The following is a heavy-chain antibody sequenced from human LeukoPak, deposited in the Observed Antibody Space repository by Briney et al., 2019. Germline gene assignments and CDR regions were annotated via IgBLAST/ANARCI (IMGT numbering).Heavy chain of an antibody. V-gene: IGHV3-30*04. CDR1: GFTFSSYA. D-gene: IGHD3-10*01. Sequence: GGSLRLSCAASGFTFSSYAMHWVRQAPGKGLEWVAVISYDGSNKYYADSVKGRFTISRDNSKNTLYLQMNSLRAEGTAVYYCARDQAQVRGALDYWGQGTLVTVSP. J-gene: IGHJ4*02. CDR2: ISYDGSNK. CDR3: ARDQAQVRGALDY.